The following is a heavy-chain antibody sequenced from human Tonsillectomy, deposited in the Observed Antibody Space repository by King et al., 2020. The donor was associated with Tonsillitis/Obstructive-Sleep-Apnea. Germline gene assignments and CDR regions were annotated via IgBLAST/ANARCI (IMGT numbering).Heavy chain of an antibody. J-gene: IGHJ5*02. D-gene: IGHD3-3*01. Sequence: VQLVESGGGVVQPGRSLRLSCAASGFTFSSYAMHWVRQAPGKGLEWVAVISYDGSNKYYADSVKGRFTISRDNSKNTLYLQMNSLRAEDTAVYYCARGGYGDLWSGHHWGQGTLVTVSS. CDR2: ISYDGSNK. CDR3: ARGGYGDLWSGHH. CDR1: GFTFSSYA. V-gene: IGHV3-30*04.